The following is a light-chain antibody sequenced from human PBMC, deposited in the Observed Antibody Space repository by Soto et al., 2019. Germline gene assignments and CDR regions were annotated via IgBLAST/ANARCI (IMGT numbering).Light chain of an antibody. CDR1: NSDVGNYNL. CDR3: CSYGGRSNMVV. J-gene: IGLJ2*01. Sequence: QSALTQPASVSGSPGQSITISCTGSNSDVGNYNLVSWYQQHPGKAPKLIIYEVTKWPSGVSTRFSGSKSGNTASLTISGLQADDEADYYCCSYGGRSNMVVFGGGTKVTVL. CDR2: EVT. V-gene: IGLV2-23*02.